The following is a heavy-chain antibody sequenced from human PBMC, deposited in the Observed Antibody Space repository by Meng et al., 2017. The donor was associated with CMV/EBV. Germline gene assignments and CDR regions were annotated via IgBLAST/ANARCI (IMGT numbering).Heavy chain of an antibody. Sequence: GESLKISCAASGFTVSSNYMSWVRQAPGKGLEWVSVIYSGGSTYYADSVKGRFTISRDNSKNTLYLQMNSLRAEDTAVYYCANEYSSSSGPERTDYLGQGTLVTVSS. CDR1: GFTVSSNY. CDR2: IYSGGST. D-gene: IGHD6-6*01. CDR3: ANEYSSSSGPERTDY. V-gene: IGHV3-66*02. J-gene: IGHJ4*02.